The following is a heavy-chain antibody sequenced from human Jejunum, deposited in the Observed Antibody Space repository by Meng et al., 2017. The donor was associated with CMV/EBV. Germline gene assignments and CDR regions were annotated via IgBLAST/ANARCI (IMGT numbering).Heavy chain of an antibody. CDR3: AHFVGGYYPSRPDY. J-gene: IGHJ4*02. V-gene: IGHV2-5*02. CDR2: IYRGDDK. Sequence: IPCKASRPHPLNPQQTLTLTFSFSGCSPSNSGEGVGWIRQPPGKALEWLALIYRGDDKRYSPSLNSRLTIAKDTSKNEVVLTLTNMGPIDTGTYYCAHFVGGYYPSRPDYWGQGTLVTVSS. CDR1: GCSPSNSGEG. D-gene: IGHD1-26*01.